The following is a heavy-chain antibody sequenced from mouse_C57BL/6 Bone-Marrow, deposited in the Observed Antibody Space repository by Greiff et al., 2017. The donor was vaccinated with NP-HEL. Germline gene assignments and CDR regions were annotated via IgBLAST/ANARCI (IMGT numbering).Heavy chain of an antibody. CDR2: ILPYSGRT. V-gene: IGHV1-64*01. Sequence: QVQLQQPGAELVKPGASVKLSCKASGYTFTSYWMHWVKQRPGQGLEWIGMILPYSGRTNYNEKFKSPATLTVDTSYSTAFMPLSRLTSEDSAGYYCANEDYPDYWGQGTTLTVSS. D-gene: IGHD1-1*02. CDR3: ANEDYPDY. CDR1: GYTFTSYW. J-gene: IGHJ2*01.